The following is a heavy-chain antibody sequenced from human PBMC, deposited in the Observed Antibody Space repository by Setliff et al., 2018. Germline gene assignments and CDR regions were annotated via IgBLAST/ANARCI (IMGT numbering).Heavy chain of an antibody. J-gene: IGHJ4*02. Sequence: GESLKISCKASGYSFSNFWINWVRQLPGKGLEWMGRIEPTDSYTNYSPSFQGHVTISIDKSITTAYLHRSSLKASDTAMYYCTRGGYDSGVWGQGTLVTVSS. D-gene: IGHD6-25*01. CDR2: IEPTDSYT. CDR3: TRGGYDSGV. V-gene: IGHV5-10-1*01. CDR1: GYSFSNFW.